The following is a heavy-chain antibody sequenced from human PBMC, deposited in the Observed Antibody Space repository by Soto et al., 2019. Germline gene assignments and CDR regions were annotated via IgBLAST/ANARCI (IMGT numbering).Heavy chain of an antibody. CDR1: GGSFSGYY. J-gene: IGHJ6*03. Sequence: PSETLSLTCAVYGGSFSGYYWSWIRQPPGKGLEWIGEINHSGSTNYSPSLKSRVTISVDTSKNQFSLKLSSVTAADTAVYYCARGVAMVGWDYYYYMDVWGKGTTVTVS. CDR3: ARGVAMVGWDYYYYMDV. D-gene: IGHD5-18*01. V-gene: IGHV4-34*01. CDR2: INHSGST.